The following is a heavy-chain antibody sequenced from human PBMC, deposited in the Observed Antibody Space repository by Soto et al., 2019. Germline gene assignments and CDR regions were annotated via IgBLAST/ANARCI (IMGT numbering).Heavy chain of an antibody. CDR3: ARVDTMVRGVRYYGIDV. V-gene: IGHV1-69*01. Sequence: QVQLVQSGAEVKKPGSSVKVSCKASGGTFSSYAISWVRQAPGQGLEWMGGIIAIFGTANYAQKFQGRVMITADESTSTAYMELSSLRSEDTAVYYCARVDTMVRGVRYYGIDVWGQGTTVTVSS. CDR1: GGTFSSYA. J-gene: IGHJ6*02. CDR2: IIAIFGTA. D-gene: IGHD3-10*01.